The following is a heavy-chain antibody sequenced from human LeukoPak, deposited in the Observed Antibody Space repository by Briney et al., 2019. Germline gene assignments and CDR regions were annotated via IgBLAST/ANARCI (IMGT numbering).Heavy chain of an antibody. CDR1: GYTFTGYY. V-gene: IGHV1-2*02. D-gene: IGHD3-10*01. J-gene: IGHJ4*02. CDR2: INPNSGGT. CDR3: ARDVYGSHYYSFDF. Sequence: GASVEVSCKASGYTFTGYYMHWVRQAPGQGLEWMGWINPNSGGTNYAQKFQGRVTMTRDTSSNTVNMELSRLTSDDTAVYYCARDVYGSHYYSFDFWGQGTPVTVSS.